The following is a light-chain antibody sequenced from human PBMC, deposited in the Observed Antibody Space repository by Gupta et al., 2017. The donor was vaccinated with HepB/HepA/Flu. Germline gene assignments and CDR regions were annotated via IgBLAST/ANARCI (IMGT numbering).Light chain of an antibody. J-gene: IGLJ1*01. CDR3: SSYTSSSTLV. Sequence: QSALTQPASVSGSPGQSITIPCTGTSSDVGGYNYVSWYQQHPGKAPKLMIYDVSKRPSGVSSRFSGSKSGNTASLTISGLQAEDEADYYCSSYTSSSTLVFGTGTKVTVL. CDR2: DVS. CDR1: SSDVGGYNY. V-gene: IGLV2-14*01.